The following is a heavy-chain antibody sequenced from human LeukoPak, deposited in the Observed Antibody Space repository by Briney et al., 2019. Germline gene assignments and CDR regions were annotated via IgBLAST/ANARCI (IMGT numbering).Heavy chain of an antibody. Sequence: SVKVSCKASGGTFSSYAISWVRQAPGQGLEWMGGIIPIFGTANYAQKFQGRVTITADKSTSTAYMELSSLRSEDTAVYYCASWDDSSGSRDAFDIWGQGTMVTVSS. J-gene: IGHJ3*02. CDR2: IIPIFGTA. CDR3: ASWDDSSGSRDAFDI. CDR1: GGTFSSYA. D-gene: IGHD3-22*01. V-gene: IGHV1-69*06.